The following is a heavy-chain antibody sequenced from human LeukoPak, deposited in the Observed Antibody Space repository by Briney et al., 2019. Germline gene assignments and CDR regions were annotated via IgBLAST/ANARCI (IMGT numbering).Heavy chain of an antibody. CDR2: INTAGNT. J-gene: IGHJ6*02. CDR3: ARGDCSGGSCSSMDV. D-gene: IGHD2-15*01. V-gene: IGHV3-13*04. Sequence: PGGSLRLSCAASGFTFSTYDMHWVRQATGKGLEWVSGINTAGNTYYPGSVKGRFTISREDAKNSFYLQMNSLRAGDTAVYYCARGDCSGGSCSSMDVRGQGTTVTVSS. CDR1: GFTFSTYD.